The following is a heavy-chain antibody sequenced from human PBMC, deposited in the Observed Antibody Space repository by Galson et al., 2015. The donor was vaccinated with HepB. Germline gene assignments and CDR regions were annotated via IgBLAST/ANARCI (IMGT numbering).Heavy chain of an antibody. CDR2: IGSSSSYI. D-gene: IGHD3/OR15-3a*01. J-gene: IGHJ6*02. Sequence: SLRLSCAVSGLTFSTQSMNWVRQAPGKGLEWVSCIGSSSSYIYYGDSVKGRFTISRDNAKNSLYLQMNSLRAEDTAVYYCARDMGWGLGSALDVWGPGTTVTVSS. V-gene: IGHV3-21*01. CDR1: GLTFSTQS. CDR3: ARDMGWGLGSALDV.